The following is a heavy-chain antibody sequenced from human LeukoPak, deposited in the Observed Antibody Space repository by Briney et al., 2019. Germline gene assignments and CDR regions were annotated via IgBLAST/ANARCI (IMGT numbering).Heavy chain of an antibody. D-gene: IGHD3-22*01. CDR1: GGSISSSSYY. V-gene: IGHV4-39*01. CDR3: ARGPQYYYDSSGYYYGEDY. CDR2: IYYSGST. J-gene: IGHJ4*02. Sequence: PSETLSLTCTVSGGSISSSSYYWGWIRQPPGTGLEWIGSIYYSGSTYYNPSLKSRVTISVDTSKNQFSLKLSSVTAADTAVYYCARGPQYYYDSSGYYYGEDYWGQGTLVTVSS.